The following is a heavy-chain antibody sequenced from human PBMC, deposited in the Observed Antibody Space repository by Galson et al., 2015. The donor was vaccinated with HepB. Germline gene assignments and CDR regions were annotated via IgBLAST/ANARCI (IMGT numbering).Heavy chain of an antibody. V-gene: IGHV3-23*01. J-gene: IGHJ4*02. D-gene: IGHD2-8*01. Sequence: SLRLSCAASGFNFSSYAMTWVRQAPGKGLEWISSITTNAGSTFYTNSVRGRFTISSDNSRSTVVLQMSSLRPEDTAVYYCAKDGIMVSNNPYQLHFWGQGTLVSVSS. CDR1: GFNFSSYA. CDR2: ITTNAGST. CDR3: AKDGIMVSNNPYQLHF.